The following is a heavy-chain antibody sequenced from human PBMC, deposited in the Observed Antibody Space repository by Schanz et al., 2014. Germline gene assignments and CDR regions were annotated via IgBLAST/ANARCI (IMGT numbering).Heavy chain of an antibody. D-gene: IGHD1-26*01. J-gene: IGHJ4*01. CDR2: IRQDGDEK. CDR1: GFTFSTFW. V-gene: IGHV3-7*01. CDR3: ARVPEGWEPRLVDC. Sequence: EVQLVESGGGLVQPGGSLRLSCAASGFTFSTFWMSWVRQAPGKGLQWVANIRQDGDEKYYVDSVKGRFTISRDNAKNSLYLQMNSLRVEDTAVYYCARVPEGWEPRLVDCWGHGTLVTVSS.